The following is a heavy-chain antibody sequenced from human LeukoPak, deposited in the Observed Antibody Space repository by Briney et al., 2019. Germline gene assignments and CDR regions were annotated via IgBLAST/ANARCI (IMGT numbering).Heavy chain of an antibody. CDR2: IYPGDSDT. Sequence: GESLKISCKGSGYSFTSYWIGWVRQMPGKGLEWMGIIYPGDSDTRYSPSFQGQVTISADKSNSTAYLQWSSLKASDTAMYYCARHEASDYDFWSGYPRFDYWGQGTLVTVSS. CDR3: ARHEASDYDFWSGYPRFDY. D-gene: IGHD3-3*01. CDR1: GYSFTSYW. J-gene: IGHJ4*02. V-gene: IGHV5-51*01.